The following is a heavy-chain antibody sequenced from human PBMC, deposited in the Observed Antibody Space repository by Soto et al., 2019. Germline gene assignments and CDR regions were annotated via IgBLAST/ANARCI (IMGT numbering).Heavy chain of an antibody. CDR1: GYTFTSYG. Sequence: ASVKFSCKASGYTFTSYGISWVRQAPGQGLEWMGWISAYNGNTNYAQKLQGRVTMTTDTSTSTAYMELRSLRSDDTAVYYCARDLTGPYCSSTSCYIGGMDVWGQGTTVTVSS. D-gene: IGHD2-2*02. CDR2: ISAYNGNT. J-gene: IGHJ6*02. V-gene: IGHV1-18*01. CDR3: ARDLTGPYCSSTSCYIGGMDV.